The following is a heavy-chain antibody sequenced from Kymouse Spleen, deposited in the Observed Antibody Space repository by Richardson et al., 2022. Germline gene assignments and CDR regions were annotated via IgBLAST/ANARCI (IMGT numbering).Heavy chain of an antibody. D-gene: IGHD1-7*01. Sequence: QVQLVESGGGVVQPGRSLRLSCAASGFTFSSYGMHWVRQAPGKGLEWVAVIWYDGSNKYYADSVKGRFTISRDNSKNTLYLQMNSLRAEDTAVYYCARENWNYGVYWFDPWGQGTLVTVSS. CDR1: GFTFSSYG. J-gene: IGHJ5*02. CDR3: ARENWNYGVYWFDP. V-gene: IGHV3-33*01. CDR2: IWYDGSNK.